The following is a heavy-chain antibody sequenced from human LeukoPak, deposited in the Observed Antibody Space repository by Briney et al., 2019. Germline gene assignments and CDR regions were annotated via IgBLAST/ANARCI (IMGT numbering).Heavy chain of an antibody. D-gene: IGHD2-2*01. Sequence: ASVKVSCKASEYTFVGYYMHWVRQAPGQGLEWMGWINPNSGGTKYAQKFQGRVTMTRDTYISTAYMELSRLRSDDTAVYYCARYCSGTSCYGGFDYWGQGTLVTVSS. V-gene: IGHV1-2*02. CDR1: EYTFVGYY. CDR3: ARYCSGTSCYGGFDY. CDR2: INPNSGGT. J-gene: IGHJ4*02.